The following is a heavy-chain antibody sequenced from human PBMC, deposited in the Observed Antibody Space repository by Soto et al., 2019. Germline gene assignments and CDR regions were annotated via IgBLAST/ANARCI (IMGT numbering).Heavy chain of an antibody. V-gene: IGHV3-23*01. CDR1: GFTFSNYG. J-gene: IGHJ4*02. CDR3: ARRGSQSSGAAAGPSVY. CDR2: ISVSGGST. D-gene: IGHD6-13*01. Sequence: GGSLRLSCAASGFTFSNYGMNWVRQAPGKGLEWVSGISVSGGSTYYADSVKGRFTISRDNSKNTLYLQMNSLRADDTAVYYCARRGSQSSGAAAGPSVYWGQGTLVAVSS.